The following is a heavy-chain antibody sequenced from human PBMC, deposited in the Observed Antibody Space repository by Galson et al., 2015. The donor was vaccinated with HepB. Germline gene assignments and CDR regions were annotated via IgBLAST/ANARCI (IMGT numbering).Heavy chain of an antibody. J-gene: IGHJ4*02. CDR3: TREPAFSAPDF. Sequence: ETLSLTCSVSGYSITGGHNWGWIRQPPGRGLDWIGSFNRDGTTYYRSSLKSRVSILVDTTKNHFSLKLTSVTASDTAFYYCTREPAFSAPDFWGQGTLVTVSS. D-gene: IGHD2-2*01. CDR2: FNRDGTT. CDR1: GYSITGGHN. V-gene: IGHV4-38-2*02.